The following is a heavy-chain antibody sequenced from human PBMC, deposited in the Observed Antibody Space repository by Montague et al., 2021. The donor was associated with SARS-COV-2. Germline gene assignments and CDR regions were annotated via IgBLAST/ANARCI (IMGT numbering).Heavy chain of an antibody. Sequence: RSLSCAASGFPFSDYYMSWIRQAPGKGLEWVSYISSSGRTIYNADSVKGRFTISRDNAKNSMYLQMNSLRVEDTAVYYCARDPTKWELGYAFDIWGQGTMVTVSS. CDR1: GFPFSDYY. J-gene: IGHJ3*02. V-gene: IGHV3-11*01. CDR2: ISSSGRTI. D-gene: IGHD1-26*01. CDR3: ARDPTKWELGYAFDI.